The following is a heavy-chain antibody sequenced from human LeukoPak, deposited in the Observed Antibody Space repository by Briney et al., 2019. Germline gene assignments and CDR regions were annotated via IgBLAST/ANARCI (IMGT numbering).Heavy chain of an antibody. CDR1: GGSISSNSYY. D-gene: IGHD3-22*01. J-gene: IGHJ4*02. CDR3: ARDNYYYDSSGYPLDY. Sequence: SGTLSLTCTVSGGSISSNSYYWGWIRQSPGKGLEWIGSIYYSGSTYYKPSLKSRLTISVDTSKNHFSLKLSSVTAADTAVYYCARDNYYYDSSGYPLDYWGQGTLVTVSS. CDR2: IYYSGST. V-gene: IGHV4-39*02.